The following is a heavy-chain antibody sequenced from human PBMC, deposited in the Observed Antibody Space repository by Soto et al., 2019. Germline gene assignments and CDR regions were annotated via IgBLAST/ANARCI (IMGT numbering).Heavy chain of an antibody. V-gene: IGHV4-31*03. J-gene: IGHJ6*02. CDR1: GVSISSCGYY. CDR3: ARDHMYSSSWYPGFLYYYGMDV. D-gene: IGHD6-13*01. Sequence: SETLSLTCTVSGVSISSCGYYWIWIRQHPVKGLEWIGYIYYSGSTYYNPSLKRRVTISVDTSKNQSSLKLSSVTAADTAVYYCARDHMYSSSWYPGFLYYYGMDVWGQGTTVTVSS. CDR2: IYYSGST.